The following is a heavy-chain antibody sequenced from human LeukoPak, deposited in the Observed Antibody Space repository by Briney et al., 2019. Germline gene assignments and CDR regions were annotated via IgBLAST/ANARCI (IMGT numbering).Heavy chain of an antibody. CDR2: IYYSGST. CDR1: GGSISSYY. J-gene: IGHJ4*02. Sequence: SETLSLTCTVSGGSISSYYWSWIRQPPGEGLEWIGYIYYSGSTNYNPSVKSRVTISVDTSNNQCSLKLSSVTAADTAVYYCARGVFYFDYCGQGTLVTASS. CDR3: ARGVFYFDY. V-gene: IGHV4-59*01. D-gene: IGHD2-8*01.